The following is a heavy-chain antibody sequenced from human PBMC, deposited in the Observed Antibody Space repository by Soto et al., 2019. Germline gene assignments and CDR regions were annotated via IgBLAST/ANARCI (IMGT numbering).Heavy chain of an antibody. CDR2: IYYSGST. V-gene: IGHV4-59*01. Sequence: SETLSLTCTVSGGSISRYYWNWIRQPPGKGLEWIGYIYYSGSTNYNPSPKSRVTISVDTSKNQFSLKLSSVIAADTAVYYCARDPGSGSYYGWFDPWGQGTLVTVSS. CDR3: ARDPGSGSYYGWFDP. J-gene: IGHJ5*02. CDR1: GGSISRYY. D-gene: IGHD3-10*01.